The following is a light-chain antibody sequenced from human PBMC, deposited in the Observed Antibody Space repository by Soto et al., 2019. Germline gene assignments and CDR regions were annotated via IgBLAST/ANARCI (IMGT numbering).Light chain of an antibody. CDR3: QSYDATNLV. V-gene: IGLV6-57*01. CDR1: SGSIASNY. CDR2: EDN. Sequence: NFMLTQPHSVSESPGKTVIISCTRSSGSIASNYVQWYQQRPGSSPTTVIYEDNQRPSGVPDRFSGSIDSSSTSASLTISGLETEDEADYYCQSYDATNLVFGGGTKLTVL. J-gene: IGLJ3*02.